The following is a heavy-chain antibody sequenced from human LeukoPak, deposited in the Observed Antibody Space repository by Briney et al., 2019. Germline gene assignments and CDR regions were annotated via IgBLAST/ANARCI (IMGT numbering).Heavy chain of an antibody. J-gene: IGHJ6*04. CDR3: ARDPGYGDYPPV. Sequence: PSETLSLTCAVYGGSFSGYYWSWIRQPPGKGLEWIGEINHSGSTNYNPSPKSRVTISVDTSKNQFSLKLSSVTAADTAVYYCARDPGYGDYPPVWGKGTTVTVSS. CDR2: INHSGST. D-gene: IGHD4-17*01. CDR1: GGSFSGYY. V-gene: IGHV4-34*01.